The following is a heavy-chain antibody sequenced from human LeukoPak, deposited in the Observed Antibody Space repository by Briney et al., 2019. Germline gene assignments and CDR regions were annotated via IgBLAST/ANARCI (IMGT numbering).Heavy chain of an antibody. CDR3: GTAEEKATIRH. D-gene: IGHD5-24*01. V-gene: IGHV1-24*01. J-gene: IGHJ1*01. CDR2: FDPDDGDT. CDR1: VYTLTELS. Sequence: GASVKVSCKVSVYTLTELSMHWVRQAPGKGLEWMGWFDPDDGDTIYAQKLQGRVTMTEDTSTNTAYIELRSMRSEDTAVYYCGTAEEKATIRHWGQGTRDSV.